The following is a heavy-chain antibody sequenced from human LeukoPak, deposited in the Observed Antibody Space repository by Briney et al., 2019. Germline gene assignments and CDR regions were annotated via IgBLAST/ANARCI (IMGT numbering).Heavy chain of an antibody. J-gene: IGHJ4*02. CDR3: ARGYDILTGYYSFDY. CDR2: INAGNSNT. D-gene: IGHD3-9*01. CDR1: GYTFTSYA. V-gene: IGHV1-3*01. Sequence: ASVKISCKASGYTFTSYAMHWVRQAPGQRLEWMGWINAGNSNTKYSRKFQGRVTITRDTSASTAYMELSSLRSEDTAVYYCARGYDILTGYYSFDYWGQGTLVTVSS.